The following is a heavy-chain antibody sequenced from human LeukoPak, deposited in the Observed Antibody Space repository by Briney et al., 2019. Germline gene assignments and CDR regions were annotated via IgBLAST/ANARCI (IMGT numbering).Heavy chain of an antibody. V-gene: IGHV1-46*01. CDR1: GYTFTGCY. CDR3: ARVRIVGATKSWFDP. Sequence: GASVKVSCKCSGYTFTGCYMDWVRLPPAQGLGWMGIIYLSCGSTSYAHKYSGRVTITSATYTSKDSMELSSLRSEDTAVYYCARVRIVGATKSWFDPWGQGTLVTVSS. J-gene: IGHJ5*02. CDR2: IYLSCGST. D-gene: IGHD1-26*01.